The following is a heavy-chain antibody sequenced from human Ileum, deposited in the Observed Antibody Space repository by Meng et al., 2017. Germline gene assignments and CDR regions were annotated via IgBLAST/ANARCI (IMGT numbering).Heavy chain of an antibody. Sequence: SETLSLTCAVYGGSFSGYYWSWIRQPPGKGLEWIGEINHSGSTNYNPSLKSRVTISVDTSKNQFSLKLSSVTAADTAVYYCARVHGGYSYFAFDIWGQGTMVTVSS. V-gene: IGHV4-34*01. CDR1: GGSFSGYY. CDR3: ARVHGGYSYFAFDI. D-gene: IGHD5-18*01. CDR2: INHSGST. J-gene: IGHJ3*02.